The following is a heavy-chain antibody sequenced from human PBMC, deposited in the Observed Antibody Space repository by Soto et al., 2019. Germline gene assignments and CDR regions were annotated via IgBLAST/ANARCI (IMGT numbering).Heavy chain of an antibody. D-gene: IGHD3-22*01. CDR2: IIPIFGTA. CDR3: ARDHRPNYYDSISPANWFDP. J-gene: IGHJ5*02. V-gene: IGHV1-69*13. Sequence: SVKVSCKASGGTFSSYAISWVRQAPGQGLEWMGGIIPIFGTANYVQKFQGRVTITADESTSTAYMELSSLRSEDTAVYYCARDHRPNYYDSISPANWFDPWGQGTLVTVSS. CDR1: GGTFSSYA.